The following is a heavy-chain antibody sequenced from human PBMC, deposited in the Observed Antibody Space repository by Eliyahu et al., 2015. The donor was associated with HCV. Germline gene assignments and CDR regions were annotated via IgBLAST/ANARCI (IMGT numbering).Heavy chain of an antibody. CDR2: IHYRGST. CDR3: ASGGGGIAVAGTGGWFDP. D-gene: IGHD6-19*01. CDR1: XGSIPTYX. V-gene: IGHV4-59*01. J-gene: IGHJ5*02. Sequence: QVQLQESGPGLVXPSETLSLTCTXXXGSIPTYXWSWIRQPPGKGLEWIGXIHYRGSTNXNPSLKSRVTISVDTSKNQFSXNLTSVTAADTAVYYCASGGGGIAVAGTGGWFDPWGQGTLVTVSS.